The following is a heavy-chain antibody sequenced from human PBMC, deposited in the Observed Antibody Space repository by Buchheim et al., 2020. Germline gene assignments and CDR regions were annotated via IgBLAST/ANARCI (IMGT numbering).Heavy chain of an antibody. CDR2: ISTDGNSY. CDR3: AARSDY. Sequence: QVQLVESGGGVVRPGRSLRLSCAAFGFTFSSYDVHWVRQGPGKGLEWLAVISTDGNSYFHADSVKGRFTISRDNSKNKLHLQMSSLRAEDTAIYYCAARSDYWGQGTL. J-gene: IGHJ4*02. V-gene: IGHV3-30*14. CDR1: GFTFSSYD.